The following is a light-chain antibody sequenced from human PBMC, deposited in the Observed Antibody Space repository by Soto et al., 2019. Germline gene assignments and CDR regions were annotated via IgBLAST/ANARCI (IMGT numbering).Light chain of an antibody. Sequence: DVEMTQSPLSLPVTLGQPASISCRSSQSLVHSDGIAYFNWFQQRPGRSPRRLIYKVSNRDSGVPARFSGSGSGTDFALKISRVEAEDVGVYYCMQGTHWPITFGQGTRLEIK. CDR3: MQGTHWPIT. V-gene: IGKV2-30*02. J-gene: IGKJ5*01. CDR1: QSLVHSDGIAY. CDR2: KVS.